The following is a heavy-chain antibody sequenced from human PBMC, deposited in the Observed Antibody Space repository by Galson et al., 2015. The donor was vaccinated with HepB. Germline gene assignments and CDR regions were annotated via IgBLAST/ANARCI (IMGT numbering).Heavy chain of an antibody. CDR3: ARERRITIFGVVRYYLDY. Sequence: PALVKPTQTLTLTCTFSGFSRSTSGVGVGWIRQPPGKALEWLALIYWDDDKRYSPSLKSRLTITKDTSKNQVVLTMTNMDPVDTATYYCARERRITIFGVVRYYLDYWGQGTLVTVSS. CDR1: GFSRSTSGVG. J-gene: IGHJ4*02. D-gene: IGHD3-3*01. V-gene: IGHV2-5*02. CDR2: IYWDDDK.